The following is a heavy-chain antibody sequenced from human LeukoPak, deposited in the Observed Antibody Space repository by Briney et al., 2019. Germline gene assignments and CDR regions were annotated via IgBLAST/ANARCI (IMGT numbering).Heavy chain of an antibody. V-gene: IGHV1-46*01. D-gene: IGHD3-22*01. CDR3: ARDRTHYDESSGYYSRWEY. Sequence: ASVKVSCKASGYTFTNYYIHWVRQAPGQGLEWMGLINPGGDNTNYAQNFQGRVTMTRDTSASTVYMELSSLRSEDTAMYYCARDRTHYDESSGYYSRWEYWGQGTLVTVSS. CDR1: GYTFTNYY. J-gene: IGHJ4*02. CDR2: INPGGDNT.